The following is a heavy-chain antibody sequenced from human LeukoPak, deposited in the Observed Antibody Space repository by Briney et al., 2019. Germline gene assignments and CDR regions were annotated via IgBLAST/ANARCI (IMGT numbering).Heavy chain of an antibody. J-gene: IGHJ4*02. D-gene: IGHD3-3*02. V-gene: IGHV3-30*18. CDR2: VSYDGTNK. CDR3: AKDGPAVIFFGYFEY. CDR1: GFTFSKYV. Sequence: GGSLRLSCAASGFTFSKYVMHWVRQAPGKELEWVATVSYDGTNKYYADSVKGRFTISRDNSKNTLYLQLSSLKTEDTAVYYCAKDGPAVIFFGYFEYWGQGTLVTVSS.